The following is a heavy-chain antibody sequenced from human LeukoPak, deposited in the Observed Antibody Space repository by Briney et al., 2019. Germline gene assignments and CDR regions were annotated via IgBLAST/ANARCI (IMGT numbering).Heavy chain of an antibody. Sequence: VASVKVSCKASGYTFTGYYMHWVRQAPGQGLEWMGWINPNSGGTNCAQKFQGRVTMTRDTSISTAYMELSRLRSDDTAVYYCARNFYFDSSGYYHYWGQGTLVTVSS. V-gene: IGHV1-2*02. D-gene: IGHD3-22*01. CDR3: ARNFYFDSSGYYHY. CDR2: INPNSGGT. J-gene: IGHJ4*02. CDR1: GYTFTGYY.